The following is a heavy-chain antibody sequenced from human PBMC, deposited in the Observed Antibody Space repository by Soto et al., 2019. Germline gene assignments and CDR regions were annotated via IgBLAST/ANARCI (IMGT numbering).Heavy chain of an antibody. Sequence: QVQLQESGPGLVKPSQTLSLTCTVSGGSISSGGYYWSWIRQHPGKGLEWIGYIYYSGSTYYNPSLKILVTITVDTSMNQFCLTLTSVTTADTAVYYCARGRFGELPYYFDYWGRGTLVTVSS. D-gene: IGHD3-10*01. V-gene: IGHV4-31*01. J-gene: IGHJ4*02. CDR3: ARGRFGELPYYFDY. CDR1: GGSISSGGYY. CDR2: IYYSGST.